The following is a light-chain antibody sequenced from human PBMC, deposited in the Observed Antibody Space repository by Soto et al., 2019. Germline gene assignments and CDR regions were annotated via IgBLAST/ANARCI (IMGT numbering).Light chain of an antibody. Sequence: EIVLTQSPGTLSLSPGERATLSCRSSQSVSSSYLAWYQQKPGQAPRLLIYGASSRATGIPDRFSGSGSGTAFTLTIIRLEPEDVAVYYCQQYGSSPPRFTFGPGTKVDIK. CDR1: QSVSSSY. CDR2: GAS. CDR3: QQYGSSPPRFT. V-gene: IGKV3-20*01. J-gene: IGKJ3*01.